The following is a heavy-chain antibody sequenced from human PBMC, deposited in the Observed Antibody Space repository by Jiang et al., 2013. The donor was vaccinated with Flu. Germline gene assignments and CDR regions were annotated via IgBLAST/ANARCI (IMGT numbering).Heavy chain of an antibody. CDR2: INHSGST. J-gene: IGHJ3*02. Sequence: KGLEWIGEINHSGSTNNNPSLKSRVTISVDTSKNQVSLKLRSVTAADTAVYYCVRGRWRLRFNAAFDIWGQGTMVAVSS. V-gene: IGHV4-34*01. D-gene: IGHD3-3*01. CDR3: VRGRWRLRFNAAFDI.